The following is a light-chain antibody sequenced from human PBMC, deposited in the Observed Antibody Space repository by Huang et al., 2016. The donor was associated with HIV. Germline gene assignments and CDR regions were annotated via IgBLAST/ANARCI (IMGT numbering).Light chain of an antibody. Sequence: DIQMTQSPSSLSASVGDRVTITCRASRVISNSLSWYQQQPGKAPKLLLYAASRWQGGVPSRFSGSGSRTDYTLTISSLQPEDSATYYCQQYYNTTLSFGGGTKVEIK. CDR2: AAS. CDR3: QQYYNTTLS. V-gene: IGKV1-NL1*01. J-gene: IGKJ4*01. CDR1: RVISNS.